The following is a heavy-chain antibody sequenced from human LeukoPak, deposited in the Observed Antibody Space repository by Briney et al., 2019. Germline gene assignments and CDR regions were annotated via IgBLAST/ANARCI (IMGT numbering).Heavy chain of an antibody. J-gene: IGHJ6*03. CDR2: IYYSGST. Sequence: PSETLSLTCTVSGGSLSSYYWSWIRQPPGQGLEWIGYIYYSGSTNYNPSLKSRVTISVGTSKNQFSLKLSSVTAADTAVCYCARGGYYMDVWGKGTTVTVSS. V-gene: IGHV4-59*01. CDR3: ARGGYYMDV. CDR1: GGSLSSYY.